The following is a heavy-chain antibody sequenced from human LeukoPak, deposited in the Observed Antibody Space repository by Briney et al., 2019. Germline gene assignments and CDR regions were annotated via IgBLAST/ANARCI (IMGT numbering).Heavy chain of an antibody. V-gene: IGHV7-4-1*02. CDR1: GYTFTSYW. D-gene: IGHD6-13*01. Sequence: GESLKISCKGFGYTFTSYWIGWVRQAPGQGLEWMGWINTNTGNPTYAQGFTGRFVFSLDTSVSTAYLQISSLKAEDTAVYYCARGVSSWYPEQYNWFDPWGQGTLVTVSS. CDR3: ARGVSSWYPEQYNWFDP. CDR2: INTNTGNP. J-gene: IGHJ5*02.